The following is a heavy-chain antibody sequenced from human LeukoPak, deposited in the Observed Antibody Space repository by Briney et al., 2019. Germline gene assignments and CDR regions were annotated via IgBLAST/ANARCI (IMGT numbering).Heavy chain of an antibody. J-gene: IGHJ3*02. CDR3: ARVDPLLSFDI. V-gene: IGHV3-7*01. CDR1: GFTFSSYW. CDR2: IKQDGSEK. D-gene: IGHD2-21*01. Sequence: GGSLRLSCAASGFTFSSYWMSWVRQAPGKGLEWVANIKQDGSEKYYVDSVKGRFTIPRDNAKNSLYLQMNSLRAEDTAVYYCARVDPLLSFDIWGQGTMVTVSS.